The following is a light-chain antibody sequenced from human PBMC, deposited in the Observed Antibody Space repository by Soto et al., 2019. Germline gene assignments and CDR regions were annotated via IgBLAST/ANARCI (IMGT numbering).Light chain of an antibody. Sequence: QSALTQPASVSGSPGQSITISCTGASSDVGGYNYVSWYQQHPGKAPKLMIYEVSNRPPGVSDRFSGSRSGNTASLIISGLQAEDEADYYCSSYTPRSTLKGVFGAGTKLTVL. J-gene: IGLJ1*01. CDR3: SSYTPRSTLKGV. V-gene: IGLV2-14*01. CDR2: EVS. CDR1: SSDVGGYNY.